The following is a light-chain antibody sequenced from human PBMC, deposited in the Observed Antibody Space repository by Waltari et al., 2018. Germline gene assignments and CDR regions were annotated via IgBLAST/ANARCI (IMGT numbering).Light chain of an antibody. J-gene: IGKJ4*01. V-gene: IGKV1-16*02. CDR2: AAS. CDR1: HDISNY. CDR3: QQYKSYPLT. Sequence: DMQMTKSPSSLTAYVGDSVTITCRASHDISNYLSWFQQKPGTAPKSLIYAASSLQSGVPSKFSGSGSGTDFTLTISSLQPEDFATYYCQQYKSYPLTFGGGTKVEIK.